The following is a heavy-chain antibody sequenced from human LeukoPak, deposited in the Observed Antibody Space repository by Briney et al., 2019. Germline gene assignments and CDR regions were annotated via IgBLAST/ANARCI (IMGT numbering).Heavy chain of an antibody. CDR2: IYTSGST. V-gene: IGHV4-4*07. CDR1: GGSISSYY. D-gene: IGHD1-1*01. CDR3: ASTRAPLAAFDI. Sequence: SETLSLTCTVSGGSISSYYWSWLRQPGGKGLEWIGRIYTSGSTNYTPSLKSRVTMSVDTSKNQFSLKLSSVTAADTAVYYCASTRAPLAAFDIWGQGTMVTVSS. J-gene: IGHJ3*02.